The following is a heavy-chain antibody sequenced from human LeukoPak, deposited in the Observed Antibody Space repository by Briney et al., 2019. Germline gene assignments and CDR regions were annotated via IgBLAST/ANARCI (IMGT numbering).Heavy chain of an antibody. CDR2: IYYSGST. V-gene: IGHV4-39*01. CDR3: ARLNPDWGDAFDI. J-gene: IGHJ3*02. D-gene: IGHD7-27*01. Sequence: SETLSLTCTVSGGSISSSSYYWGWIRQPPGKGLEWIGSIYYSGSTYYNPSLKSRVTISVDTSKNQFSLKLSSVTAADTAVYYCARLNPDWGDAFDIWGQGTMVTVSS. CDR1: GGSISSSSYY.